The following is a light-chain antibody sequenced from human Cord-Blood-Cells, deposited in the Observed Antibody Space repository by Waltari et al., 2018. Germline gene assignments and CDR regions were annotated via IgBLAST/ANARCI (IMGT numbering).Light chain of an antibody. J-gene: IGKJ3*01. CDR3: QQYDNLPRT. CDR2: DAS. V-gene: IGKV1-33*01. CDR1: QDISNY. Sequence: DIQMTQSPSSLSASVVDRVTITCQASQDISNYLNWNQQKPGKAPKLLIYDASNLETGVPSRFSGSGSGTDFTFTISSLQPEDIATYYCQQYDNLPRTFGPGTKVDIK.